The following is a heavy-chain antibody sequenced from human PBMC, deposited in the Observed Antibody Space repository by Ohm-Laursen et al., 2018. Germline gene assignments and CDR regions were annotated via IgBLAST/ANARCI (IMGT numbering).Heavy chain of an antibody. Sequence: SLRLSCAASGFTFGNYEMNWVRQAPGKGLEWVSYIGTSGRNIYYADSVKGRFTISRDNAKNSLYLQMNSLRAEDTALYYCARGSSGTYWGQGTLVTVSS. V-gene: IGHV3-48*03. D-gene: IGHD1-1*01. CDR2: IGTSGRNI. J-gene: IGHJ4*02. CDR3: ARGSSGTY. CDR1: GFTFGNYE.